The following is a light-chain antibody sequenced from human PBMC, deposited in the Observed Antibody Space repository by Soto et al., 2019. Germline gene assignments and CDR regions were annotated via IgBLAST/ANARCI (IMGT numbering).Light chain of an antibody. CDR2: AAS. CDR1: QSIGSY. Sequence: DIQMTQTASSLSASVGDRVTITCRASQSIGSYVNWYQQKPGKAPQLLIFAASSLQSGVPSRFTGSGYGTDFTLTISSLQPEDFATYYCQQSYIIPRAFGQGTTVEIK. V-gene: IGKV1-39*01. CDR3: QQSYIIPRA. J-gene: IGKJ1*01.